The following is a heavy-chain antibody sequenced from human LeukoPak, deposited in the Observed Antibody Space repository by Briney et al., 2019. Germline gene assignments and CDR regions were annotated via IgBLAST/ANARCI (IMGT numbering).Heavy chain of an antibody. CDR1: GFNFNSHG. Sequence: GRSLRLSCAASGFNFNSHGMHWVRQAPGKGLEWVALISYDGGNKFYADSVRDRFTISRDNSKNTLFLQMNSLRIEDTAVYYCAKVFEVRGARRPKDYWGQGTLVIVSS. V-gene: IGHV3-30*18. D-gene: IGHD3-10*01. J-gene: IGHJ4*02. CDR2: ISYDGGNK. CDR3: AKVFEVRGARRPKDY.